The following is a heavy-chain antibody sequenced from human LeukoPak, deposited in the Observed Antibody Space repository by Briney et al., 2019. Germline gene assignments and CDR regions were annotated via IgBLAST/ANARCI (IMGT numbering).Heavy chain of an antibody. Sequence: GASVKVSCKASGYIFSSYYMHWVRQAPGQGLEWMGLINPSGGSTSYAQKFQGRVTMTRDTSTSTVYMELSSLRSEDTAVYYCARDSPISGSYYGGLGYWGQGTLVTVSS. J-gene: IGHJ4*02. CDR3: ARDSPISGSYYGGLGY. CDR1: GYIFSSYY. CDR2: INPSGGST. D-gene: IGHD1-26*01. V-gene: IGHV1-46*01.